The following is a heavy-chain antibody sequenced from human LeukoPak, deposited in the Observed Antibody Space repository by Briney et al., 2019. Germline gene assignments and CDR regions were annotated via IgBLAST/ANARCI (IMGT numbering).Heavy chain of an antibody. V-gene: IGHV1-2*02. J-gene: IGHJ6*03. CDR3: ARGGYGGNVIRDYMDV. CDR1: GYTFTGYY. D-gene: IGHD4-23*01. Sequence: EASVKVSCKASGYTFTGYYMHWVRQAPGQGLEWMGWINPNSGGTNYAQKFQGRVTMTRDTSISTVYMELSRLRSDDTAVYYCARGGYGGNVIRDYMDVWGKGTTVTVSS. CDR2: INPNSGGT.